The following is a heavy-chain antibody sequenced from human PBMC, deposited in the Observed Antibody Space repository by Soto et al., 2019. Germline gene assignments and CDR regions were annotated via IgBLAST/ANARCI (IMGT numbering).Heavy chain of an antibody. V-gene: IGHV4-39*01. CDR1: GASITSTTYF. CDR3: AKNPPKTGRFDY. J-gene: IGHJ4*02. Sequence: SETLSLTCTLSGASITSTTYFWAWIRQPPGKGLEWVGSIYYSGRTYYNPSLRSRVTISVDRSKNQFSLTMSSVTAADTAVYYWAKNPPKTGRFDYWGQETSATVPS. CDR2: IYYSGRT.